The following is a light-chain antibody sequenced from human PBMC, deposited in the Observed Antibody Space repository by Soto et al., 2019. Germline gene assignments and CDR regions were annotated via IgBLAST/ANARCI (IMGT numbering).Light chain of an antibody. CDR1: SSDVGSYNL. J-gene: IGLJ1*01. CDR3: ITYAGSSTFAYD. CDR2: EGS. Sequence: SVLTQPDSVSGSPGQSITISCTGTSSDVGSYNLVSWYQQHPGKAPKLMIYEGSKRPSGVSNRFSGSKSGNTASLTISGLQAADEADYYGITYAGSSTFAYDFATGTKVTV. V-gene: IGLV2-23*03.